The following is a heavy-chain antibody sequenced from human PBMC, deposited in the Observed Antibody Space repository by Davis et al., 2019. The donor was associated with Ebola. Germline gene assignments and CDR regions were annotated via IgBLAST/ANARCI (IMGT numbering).Heavy chain of an antibody. Sequence: PGGSLRLSCAASGFTFSTYGMHWVRQAPGKGLEWVAILSYDGSKKYYADSVKGRFTIPRDNSKKTLYLEMNSLRAEDTAGYYCAKMGGDSPGVLDYWGQGTLVTVSS. V-gene: IGHV3-30*18. CDR1: GFTFSTYG. CDR3: AKMGGDSPGVLDY. CDR2: LSYDGSKK. D-gene: IGHD4-17*01. J-gene: IGHJ4*02.